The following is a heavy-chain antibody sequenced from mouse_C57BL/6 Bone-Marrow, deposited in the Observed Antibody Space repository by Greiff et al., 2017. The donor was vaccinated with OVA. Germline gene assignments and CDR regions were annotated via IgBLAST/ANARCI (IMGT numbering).Heavy chain of an antibody. CDR3: ARGALTDFDY. CDR1: GYTFTSYW. J-gene: IGHJ2*01. D-gene: IGHD4-1*01. CDR2: IYPSDSET. V-gene: IGHV1-61*01. Sequence: QVQLQQPGAELVRPGSSVKLSCKASGYTFTSYWMDWVKQRPGQGLEWIGNIYPSDSETHYNQKFKDKATVTVDKSSSTAYMQLSSLTSEDSAVYYCARGALTDFDYWGQGTTLTVSS.